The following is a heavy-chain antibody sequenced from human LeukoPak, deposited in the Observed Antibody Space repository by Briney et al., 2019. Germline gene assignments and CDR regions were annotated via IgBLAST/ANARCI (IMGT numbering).Heavy chain of an antibody. CDR1: GYTFSGYF. Sequence: SVKVSCKASGYTFSGYFIHWVRQAPGQGLEWMGGIIPIFGTANYAQKFQGRVTITADESTSTAYMELSSLRSEDTAVYYCARDGYYDSSGPFDYWGQGTLVTVSS. D-gene: IGHD3-22*01. CDR2: IIPIFGTA. V-gene: IGHV1-69*13. J-gene: IGHJ4*02. CDR3: ARDGYYDSSGPFDY.